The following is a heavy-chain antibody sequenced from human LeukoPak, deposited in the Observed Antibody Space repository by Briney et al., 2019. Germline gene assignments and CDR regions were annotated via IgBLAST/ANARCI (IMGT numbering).Heavy chain of an antibody. V-gene: IGHV4-4*07. Sequence: SETLSLTCTVSGYSISSSSYWGWIRQPAGKGLEWIGRIYTSGSTNYNPSLKSRVTMSVDTSKNQFSLKLSSVTAADTAVYYCARDTYYYDSSGYWADYWGQGTLVTVSS. D-gene: IGHD3-22*01. CDR2: IYTSGST. CDR3: ARDTYYYDSSGYWADY. CDR1: GYSISSSSY. J-gene: IGHJ4*02.